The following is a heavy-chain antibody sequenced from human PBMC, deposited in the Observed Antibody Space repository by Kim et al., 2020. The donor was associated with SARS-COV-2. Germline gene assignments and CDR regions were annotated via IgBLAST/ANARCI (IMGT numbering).Heavy chain of an antibody. CDR3: AKNGAGTRNFDY. J-gene: IGHJ4*02. Sequence: YATSVKGRFTITRDNYKSSLYLQMNSLRAEDTAVYYCAKNGAGTRNFDYWGQGTLVTVSS. D-gene: IGHD1-7*01. V-gene: IGHV3-23*01.